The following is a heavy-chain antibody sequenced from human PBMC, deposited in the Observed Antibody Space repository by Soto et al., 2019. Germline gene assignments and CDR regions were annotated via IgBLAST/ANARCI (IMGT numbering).Heavy chain of an antibody. J-gene: IGHJ4*02. D-gene: IGHD4-17*01. Sequence: PGGSLRLSCAASGLTVSSNYMSWVRQAPDKGLEWVSVIYDDGDTYYADSVKGRFTVSRDNSKNTLYLQMNSLRPEDTAVYYCARDFGYGDYVDCWGQGTLVTVSS. CDR3: ARDFGYGDYVDC. CDR2: IYDDGDT. V-gene: IGHV3-66*01. CDR1: GLTVSSNY.